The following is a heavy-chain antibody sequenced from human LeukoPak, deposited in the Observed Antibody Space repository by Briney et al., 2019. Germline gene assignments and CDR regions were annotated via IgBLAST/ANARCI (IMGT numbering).Heavy chain of an antibody. CDR2: ISSSGSTI. V-gene: IGHV3-48*03. CDR1: GFTFSSYE. CDR3: ARAAFEAFDI. J-gene: IGHJ3*02. Sequence: GGSLRLSCAASGFTFSSYEMNWVRQAPGTGLEWVSYISSSGSTIYYADSVKGRFTISRDNAKNSLYLQMNSLRAEDTAVYYCARAAFEAFDIWGQGTMVTVSS. D-gene: IGHD2-2*01.